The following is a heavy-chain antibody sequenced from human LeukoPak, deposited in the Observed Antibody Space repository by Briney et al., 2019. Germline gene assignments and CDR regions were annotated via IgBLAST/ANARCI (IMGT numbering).Heavy chain of an antibody. CDR3: ARDGSGGNSEWYFDL. CDR2: INHSGST. V-gene: IGHV4-34*01. Sequence: SETQSLTCAVYGGSFSGYYWSWIRQPPGKGLGWIGEINHSGSTNYNPSLKSRVTISVDTSKNQFSLKLSSVTAADTAVYYCARDGSGGNSEWYFDLWGRGTLVTVSS. D-gene: IGHD4-23*01. J-gene: IGHJ2*01. CDR1: GGSFSGYY.